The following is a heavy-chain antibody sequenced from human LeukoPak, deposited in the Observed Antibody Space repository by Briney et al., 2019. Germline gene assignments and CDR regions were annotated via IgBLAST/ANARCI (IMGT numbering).Heavy chain of an antibody. CDR1: GITFSTSS. Sequence: GGSLRLSCAASGITFSTSSMNWVRQAPGKGLEWISYISSASGTIYYADSVKGRFTISRDNSKNTLYLQMNSLRAEDTAVYYCAKTRGGDSYYFDYWGQGTLVTVSS. V-gene: IGHV3-48*01. CDR3: AKTRGGDSYYFDY. J-gene: IGHJ4*02. D-gene: IGHD2-21*02. CDR2: ISSASGTI.